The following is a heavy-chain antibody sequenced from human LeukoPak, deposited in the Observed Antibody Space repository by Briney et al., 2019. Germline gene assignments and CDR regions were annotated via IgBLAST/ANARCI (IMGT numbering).Heavy chain of an antibody. D-gene: IGHD3-16*02. CDR2: INPNTGGT. Sequence: ASVRVSCKASGYTFTAYYIHWVRQAPGQGLEWMGWINPNTGGTSYAQKSQGRVTMSRDTSISTAYMELSRLSSDDTAVYYCARDSSPGYYDYVWGTYPRYWGQGTLVTVSS. J-gene: IGHJ4*02. CDR1: GYTFTAYY. V-gene: IGHV1-2*02. CDR3: ARDSSPGYYDYVWGTYPRY.